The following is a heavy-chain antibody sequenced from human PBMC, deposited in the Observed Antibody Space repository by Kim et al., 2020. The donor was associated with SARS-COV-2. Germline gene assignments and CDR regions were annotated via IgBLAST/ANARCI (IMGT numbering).Heavy chain of an antibody. CDR3: TRDRLYSDAFDI. V-gene: IGHV3-49*02. Sequence: EYAASVKGRFTISRDDSKSIAYLQMNSLKTEDTAVYYCTRDRLYSDAFDIWGQGTMVTVSS. J-gene: IGHJ3*02. D-gene: IGHD2-8*01.